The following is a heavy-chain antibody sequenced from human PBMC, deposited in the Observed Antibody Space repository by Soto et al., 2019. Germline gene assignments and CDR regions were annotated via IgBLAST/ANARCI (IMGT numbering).Heavy chain of an antibody. Sequence: TSETLSLTCAVYGGSFSGYYWSWIRQPPGKGLEWIGEINHSGFTNYNPSLKSLVTISVDRSKNQFTLQLTSVTVEDTAVYYCATSYGNAWYTYWGQGTQVTVSS. J-gene: IGHJ4*02. CDR3: ATSYGNAWYTY. V-gene: IGHV4-34*01. D-gene: IGHD6-13*01. CDR2: INHSGFT. CDR1: GGSFSGYY.